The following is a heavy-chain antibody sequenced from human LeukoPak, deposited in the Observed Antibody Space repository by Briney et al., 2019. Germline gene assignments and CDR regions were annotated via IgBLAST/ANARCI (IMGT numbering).Heavy chain of an antibody. CDR3: ARLNEPNLGYCSGGSCYYFDY. D-gene: IGHD2-15*01. CDR2: IIPILGIA. V-gene: IGHV1-69*04. Sequence: ASVKVSCKASGGTFSSYAISWVRQAPGQGLEWMGRIIPILGIANYAQKFQGRVTITADKSTSTAYMELSSLRSEDTAVYYCARLNEPNLGYCSGGSCYYFDYWGQGTLVTVSS. CDR1: GGTFSSYA. J-gene: IGHJ4*02.